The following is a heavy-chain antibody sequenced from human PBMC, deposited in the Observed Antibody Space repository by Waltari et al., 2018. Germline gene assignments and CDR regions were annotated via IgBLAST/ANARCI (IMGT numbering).Heavy chain of an antibody. J-gene: IGHJ5*02. D-gene: IGHD6-19*01. CDR2: VDPEDGET. V-gene: IGHV1-69-2*01. Sequence: EVQLVQSGAEVKKPGATVTISCKASGYTFTDYYMPWVQQAPGKGLEWMGRVDPEDGETIYAEKFQGRVTITADTSTDTAYMELSSLRSEDTAVYYCAMDSRQWLVTKGFDPWGQGTLVTVSS. CDR1: GYTFTDYY. CDR3: AMDSRQWLVTKGFDP.